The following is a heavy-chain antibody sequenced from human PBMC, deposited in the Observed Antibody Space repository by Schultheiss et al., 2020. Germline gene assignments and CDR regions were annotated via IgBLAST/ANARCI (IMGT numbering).Heavy chain of an antibody. J-gene: IGHJ4*02. CDR2: ISSSSSYI. D-gene: IGHD2-2*01. V-gene: IGHV3-21*01. CDR1: GFTFSSYG. CDR3: ARARASPRIVVVPAAANGLDY. Sequence: GESLKISCAAAGFTFSSYGMHWVRQAPGKGLEWVSSISSSSSYIYYADSVKGRFTISRDNAKNSLYLQMNSLRAEDTAVYYCARARASPRIVVVPAAANGLDYWGQGTLVTVSS.